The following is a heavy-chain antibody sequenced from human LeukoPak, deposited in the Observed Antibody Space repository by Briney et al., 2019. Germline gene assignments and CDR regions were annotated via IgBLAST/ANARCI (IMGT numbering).Heavy chain of an antibody. V-gene: IGHV3-7*01. CDR2: IKQDGTEK. Sequence: QPGESLRLSCAASGFTFTTYWMSWVRQPPGKGLEWVANIKQDGTEKYYVDSVKGRFTISRDNAKKSLYLQMNSLRVEDTAVYYCARESDVAGSDYWGQGTLVTVSS. CDR3: ARESDVAGSDY. D-gene: IGHD6-19*01. CDR1: GFTFTTYW. J-gene: IGHJ4*02.